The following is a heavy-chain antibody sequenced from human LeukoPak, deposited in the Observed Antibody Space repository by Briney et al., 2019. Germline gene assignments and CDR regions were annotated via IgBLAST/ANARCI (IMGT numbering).Heavy chain of an antibody. Sequence: PSETLSLTCTVSGGSISSYYWSWIRQPAGKGLEWIGRIYTSGSTNYNPSLKSRVTMSVDTSKNQFSLKLSSVTAADTAVYYCARDLAPFHDYGDERSMYHFDYWGQGTLVTVSS. V-gene: IGHV4-4*07. CDR2: IYTSGST. CDR1: GGSISSYY. CDR3: ARDLAPFHDYGDERSMYHFDY. D-gene: IGHD4-17*01. J-gene: IGHJ4*02.